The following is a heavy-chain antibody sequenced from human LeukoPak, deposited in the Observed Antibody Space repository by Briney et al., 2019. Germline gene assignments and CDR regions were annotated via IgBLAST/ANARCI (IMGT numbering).Heavy chain of an antibody. CDR2: IKQDGSEK. J-gene: IGHJ4*02. V-gene: IGHV3-7*03. CDR3: ARDSPMDY. CDR1: GFTFSSHW. Sequence: PGGSLRLSCAASGFTFSSHWMSWVRQAPGKGLEWVANIKQDGSEKYYVDSVKGRFTISRDNAKNSLYLQMNSLRAEDTAVYYCARDSPMDYWGQGTLVTVSS.